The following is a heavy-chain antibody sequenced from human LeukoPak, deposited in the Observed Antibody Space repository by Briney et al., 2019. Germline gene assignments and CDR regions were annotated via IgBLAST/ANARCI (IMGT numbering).Heavy chain of an antibody. CDR1: GYTFTTYY. CDR3: GSSSGWFTGPDY. J-gene: IGHJ4*02. D-gene: IGHD6-19*01. CDR2: INPSASSR. V-gene: IGHV1-46*01. Sequence: GASVKVSCKASGYTFTTYYIHWLRQAPGQGPEWMGIINPSASSREYAPKVQGRVTMTRDTSTNTAYMELNSLRSEDTAVYYCGSSSGWFTGPDYWGQGTLVTVSS.